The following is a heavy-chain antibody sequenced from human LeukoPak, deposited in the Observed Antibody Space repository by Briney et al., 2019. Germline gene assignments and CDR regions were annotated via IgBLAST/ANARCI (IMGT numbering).Heavy chain of an antibody. J-gene: IGHJ4*02. Sequence: PGGSLRLSCATSGFPFSSYGMHWVRPAPGKGLEWVAFIQYDGSNKYYADSVKGRLTISRDNSKNTLYLQMKHLKAADPAVYYCAKPQGGYSSGWYQYYFDYWGQGTLVTVSS. D-gene: IGHD6-19*01. CDR3: AKPQGGYSSGWYQYYFDY. V-gene: IGHV3-30*02. CDR2: IQYDGSNK. CDR1: GFPFSSYG.